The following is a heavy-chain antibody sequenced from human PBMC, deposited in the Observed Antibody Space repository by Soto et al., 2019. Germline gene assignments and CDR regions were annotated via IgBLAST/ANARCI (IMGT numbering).Heavy chain of an antibody. V-gene: IGHV3-30*18. CDR2: ISYDGSNK. CDR3: AKDYYPSSGYYFFDY. CDR1: GFTFSSYG. D-gene: IGHD3-22*01. J-gene: IGHJ4*02. Sequence: TGGSLRLSCAASGFTFSSYGMHWVRQAPGKGLEWVAVISYDGSNKYYADSVKGRFTISRDNSKNTLYLQMNSLRAEDTAVYYCAKDYYPSSGYYFFDYWGQGTLVTVSS.